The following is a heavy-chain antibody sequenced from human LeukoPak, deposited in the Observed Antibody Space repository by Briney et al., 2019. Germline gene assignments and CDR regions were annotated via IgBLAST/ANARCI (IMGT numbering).Heavy chain of an antibody. CDR1: GYTFTSYD. CDR3: ASGRRYYYDSSGYSDDAFDI. CDR2: MNPNSGNT. Sequence: ASVKVSCKASGYTFTSYDINWVRQATGQGLEWMGWMNPNSGNTGYEQKFQGRVTMTRNTSISTAYMELSSLRSEDTAVYYCASGRRYYYDSSGYSDDAFDIWGQGTMVTVSS. V-gene: IGHV1-8*01. D-gene: IGHD3-22*01. J-gene: IGHJ3*02.